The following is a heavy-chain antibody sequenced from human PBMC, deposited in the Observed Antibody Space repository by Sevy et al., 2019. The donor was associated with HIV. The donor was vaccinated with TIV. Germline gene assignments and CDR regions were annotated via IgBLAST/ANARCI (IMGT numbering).Heavy chain of an antibody. CDR3: TDIGQVPLDY. J-gene: IGHJ4*02. D-gene: IGHD3-10*01. Sequence: GGSLRLSCGASGFTFNQAWMDWVRQAPGKGLEWVGRIKTKIYGGTTDYAAPVKGRFTISKDDSESKLYLQMNGLKTEDTAVYYCTDIGQVPLDYWGQGALVTVSS. CDR2: IKTKIYGGTT. CDR1: GFTFNQAW. V-gene: IGHV3-15*07.